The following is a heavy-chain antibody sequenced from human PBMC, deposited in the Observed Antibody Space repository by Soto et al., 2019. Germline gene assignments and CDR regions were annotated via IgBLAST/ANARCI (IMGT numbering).Heavy chain of an antibody. CDR3: ARDRCISTSCYAAGGWFDP. V-gene: IGHV3-33*01. Sequence: QVQLVESGGGVVQPGRSLRLSCAASGFTFSSYGMHWVRQAPGKGLEWVAVIWYDGSNKYYADSVKGRFTISRDNSKNTLYLQMNSLRAEDTAVYYCARDRCISTSCYAAGGWFDPWGQGTLVTVSS. J-gene: IGHJ5*02. CDR2: IWYDGSNK. D-gene: IGHD2-2*01. CDR1: GFTFSSYG.